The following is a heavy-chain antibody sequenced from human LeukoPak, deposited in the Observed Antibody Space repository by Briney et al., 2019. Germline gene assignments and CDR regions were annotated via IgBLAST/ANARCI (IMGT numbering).Heavy chain of an antibody. D-gene: IGHD5-18*01. Sequence: GGSLRLSCAASGFTVSSNYMSWVRQAPGKGLEWVSVIYSGGSTYYADSVKGRFTISRDNSKNTLYLQMNSLRAEDTAVYHCARRYSYGYGGPDYWGQGTLVTVSS. V-gene: IGHV3-66*04. CDR3: ARRYSYGYGGPDY. CDR1: GFTVSSNY. CDR2: IYSGGST. J-gene: IGHJ4*02.